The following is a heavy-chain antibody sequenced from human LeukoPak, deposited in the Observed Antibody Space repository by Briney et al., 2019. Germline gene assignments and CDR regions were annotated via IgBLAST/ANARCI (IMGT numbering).Heavy chain of an antibody. J-gene: IGHJ4*02. D-gene: IGHD2-21*01. CDR2: IWYDESKK. V-gene: IGHV3-33*01. Sequence: PGGSLRLSCVASGYTFSSYGMHWARQAPGKGLQWVAVIWYDESKKYYTDSVKGRFTISRDVSKNTLYLQMNSLRAEDSAMYYCARDGGIGLDYWGQGTLVTVSS. CDR3: ARDGGIGLDY. CDR1: GYTFSSYG.